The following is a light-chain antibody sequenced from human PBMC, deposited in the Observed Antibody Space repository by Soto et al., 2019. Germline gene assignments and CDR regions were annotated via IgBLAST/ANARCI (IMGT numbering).Light chain of an antibody. CDR3: CSYAGTSTPVL. V-gene: IGLV2-23*01. J-gene: IGLJ2*01. CDR1: SSDVGSYNL. CDR2: AGS. Sequence: QSVLTQPASVSGSPGQSITISCTGTSSDVGSYNLVSWYQQHPGKAPKLLIYAGSKRPSGVPNRFSGSKSGNTASLTISGLQPEDEAEYYCCSYAGTSTPVLFGGGTKVTVL.